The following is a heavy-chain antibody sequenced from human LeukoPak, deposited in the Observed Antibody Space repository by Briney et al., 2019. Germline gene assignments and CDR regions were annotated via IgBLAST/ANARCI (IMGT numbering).Heavy chain of an antibody. J-gene: IGHJ4*02. V-gene: IGHV1-2*02. Sequence: ASVKVSCKASGSTFTAYYMHWVRQAPGQGPEWMGWINPNTGDTKYAQKFQGRVTMTRDTTIGTAYLELSRLTSDDTAVYYCASYPRYVSMPPFDYWGQGTLVTVSS. CDR3: ASYPRYVSMPPFDY. CDR2: INPNTGDT. D-gene: IGHD2-15*01. CDR1: GSTFTAYY.